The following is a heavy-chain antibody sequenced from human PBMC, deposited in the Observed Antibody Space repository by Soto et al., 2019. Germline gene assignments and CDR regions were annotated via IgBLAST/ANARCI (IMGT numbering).Heavy chain of an antibody. Sequence: EVQLVESGGGLVQPGGSLKLSCAASGFTFRGSAMHWVRQASGKGLEWVGRIRSKANSYATAYAASVKGRFTISRDDSKDTAYLQMNSLKTEDTAVYYCTRRGTDFDYWGQGTLVTVSS. D-gene: IGHD1-7*01. J-gene: IGHJ4*02. CDR2: IRSKANSYAT. V-gene: IGHV3-73*02. CDR3: TRRGTDFDY. CDR1: GFTFRGSA.